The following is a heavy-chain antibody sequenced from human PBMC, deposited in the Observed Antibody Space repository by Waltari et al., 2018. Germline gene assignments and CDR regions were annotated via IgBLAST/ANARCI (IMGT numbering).Heavy chain of an antibody. CDR3: AREGDNTTFDY. CDR2: ISSSSSTI. Sequence: EVQLVESGGGLVQPGGSLRLSCAASGFTFSSYSMNWVRQAPGKGLEWVSYISSSSSTIYYADSVKGRFTISRDNAKNSLYLQMNSLRAEDTAVYYCAREGDNTTFDYWGQGTLVIVSS. CDR1: GFTFSSYS. J-gene: IGHJ4*02. D-gene: IGHD2-21*02. V-gene: IGHV3-48*01.